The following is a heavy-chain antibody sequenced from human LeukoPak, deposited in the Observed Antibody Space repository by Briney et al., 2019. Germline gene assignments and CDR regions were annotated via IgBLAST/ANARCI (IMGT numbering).Heavy chain of an antibody. Sequence: PSETLSLTCSVSGGVSGGSITNYYCTWIRQPAGKGLEWIGRIYASGSAAYNPSLYSRVSMSVDTSKNQFSLKPNSVTAADTAVYYCTTTAYSSAWRFDYWGQGALVTVSS. J-gene: IGHJ4*02. CDR2: IYASGSA. V-gene: IGHV4-4*07. CDR3: TTTAYSSAWRFDY. CDR1: GGSITNYY. D-gene: IGHD6-19*01.